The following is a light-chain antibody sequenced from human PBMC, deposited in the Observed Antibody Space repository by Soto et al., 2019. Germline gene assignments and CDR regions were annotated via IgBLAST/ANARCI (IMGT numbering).Light chain of an antibody. Sequence: ALTQPASVSGSLGQSFTMSCTGTSTDVGGYNFVAWYQHHPDKAPKLLIYEVTNRPSGVSNRFSGSQSGNTASLTISGLQAEDEADYYCSSYTSTGTPDFGTGTKVTVL. CDR2: EVT. V-gene: IGLV2-14*01. J-gene: IGLJ1*01. CDR3: SSYTSTGTPD. CDR1: STDVGGYNF.